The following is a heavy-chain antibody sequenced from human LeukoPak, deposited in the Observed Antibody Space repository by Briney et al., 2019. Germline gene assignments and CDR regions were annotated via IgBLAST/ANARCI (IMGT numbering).Heavy chain of an antibody. V-gene: IGHV3-33*01. J-gene: IGHJ1*01. CDR1: GFTFSTYA. D-gene: IGHD3-3*01. CDR3: ARDLPKISIFGAFQH. Sequence: GGSLRLSCAASGFTFSTYAVHWVRQAPGKGLEWVAVIWFDGSNEHYADSVQGRFILSRDISMNTLYLQMNSLRAEDTAVYYCARDLPKISIFGAFQHWGQGALVIVSS. CDR2: IWFDGSNE.